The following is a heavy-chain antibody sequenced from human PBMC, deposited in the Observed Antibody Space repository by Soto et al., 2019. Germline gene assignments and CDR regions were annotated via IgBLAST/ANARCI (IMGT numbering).Heavy chain of an antibody. D-gene: IGHD6-13*01. CDR2: IIPIFGTA. Sequence: QVQLVQSGAEVKKPGSSVKVSCKASGGTFSSYAISWVRQAPGQGLEWMGGIIPIFGTANYAQKFQGRVTITADESTSTAYMELSSLRSEDRAVYYCARGGSGGYSSSWYYYGMDVWGQGTTVTVSS. CDR3: ARGGSGGYSSSWYYYGMDV. V-gene: IGHV1-69*01. J-gene: IGHJ6*02. CDR1: GGTFSSYA.